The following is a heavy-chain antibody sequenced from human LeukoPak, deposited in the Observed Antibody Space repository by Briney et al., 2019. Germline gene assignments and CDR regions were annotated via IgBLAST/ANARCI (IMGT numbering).Heavy chain of an antibody. D-gene: IGHD4-17*01. V-gene: IGHV1-2*02. CDR1: GYTFTGYY. J-gene: IGHJ4*02. CDR2: INPNSGGT. CDR3: ARKVRTTVTTVGLDY. Sequence: ASVKVSCKASGYTFTGYYMHWVRQAPGQGLEWMGWINPNSGGTNYAQKFQGRVTITRDTSISTAYMELSRLRSDDTAVYYCARKVRTTVTTVGLDYWGQGTLVTVSS.